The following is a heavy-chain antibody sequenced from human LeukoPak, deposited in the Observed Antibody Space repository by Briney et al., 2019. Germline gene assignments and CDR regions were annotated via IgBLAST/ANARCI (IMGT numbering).Heavy chain of an antibody. D-gene: IGHD4-17*01. CDR3: ARDSGPGTVTIGEARSTYYYYYGMDV. CDR1: GGTFSSYT. CDR2: INPSGGST. V-gene: IGHV1-46*01. J-gene: IGHJ6*02. Sequence: ASVKVSCKASGGTFSSYTISWVRQAPGQGLEWMGIINPSGGSTSYAQKFQGRVTMTRDTSTSTVYMELSSLRSEDTAVYYCARDSGPGTVTIGEARSTYYYYYGMDVWGQGTTVTVSS.